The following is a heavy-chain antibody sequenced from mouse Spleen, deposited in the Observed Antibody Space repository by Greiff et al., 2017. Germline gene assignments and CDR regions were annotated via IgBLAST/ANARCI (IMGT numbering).Heavy chain of an antibody. CDR2: ISSGSSTI. CDR3: ARHYYRYDGYYFDY. D-gene: IGHD2-14*01. CDR1: GFTFSDYG. Sequence: EVKLVESGGGLVKPGGSLKLSCAASGFTFSDYGMHWVRQAPEKGLEWVAYISSGSSTIYYADTVKGRFTISRDNAKNTLFLQMTSLRSEDTAMYYCARHYYRYDGYYFDYWGQGTTLTVSS. J-gene: IGHJ2*01. V-gene: IGHV5-17*01.